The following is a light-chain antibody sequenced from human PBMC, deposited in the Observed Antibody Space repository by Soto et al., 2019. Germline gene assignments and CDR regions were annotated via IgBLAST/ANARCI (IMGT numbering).Light chain of an antibody. CDR1: KIGTKS. CDR2: DDS. V-gene: IGLV3-21*02. CDR3: QVWDSSTDQNVV. Sequence: SYELTQPPSVSVAPGQTASSTCGGNKIGTKSVHWYQQKPGQAPVLGVFDDSDRPSGIPERFSGSNSGNTATLTISRVEAGDEADYYCQVWDSSTDQNVVFGGGTKLTVL. J-gene: IGLJ2*01.